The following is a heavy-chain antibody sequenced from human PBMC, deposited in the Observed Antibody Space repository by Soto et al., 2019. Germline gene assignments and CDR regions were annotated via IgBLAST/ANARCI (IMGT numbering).Heavy chain of an antibody. CDR2: IYYSGST. D-gene: IGHD6-13*01. Sequence: SETLSLTCTVSGGSISSSSYYWGWIRQPPGKGLEWIGSIYYSGSTYYNPSLKSRVTISDDTAKNQFSLKLSYVTAADTAVYYCARHGGYSSSWAFDYWGQGTLVTVSS. CDR1: GGSISSSSYY. CDR3: ARHGGYSSSWAFDY. V-gene: IGHV4-39*01. J-gene: IGHJ4*02.